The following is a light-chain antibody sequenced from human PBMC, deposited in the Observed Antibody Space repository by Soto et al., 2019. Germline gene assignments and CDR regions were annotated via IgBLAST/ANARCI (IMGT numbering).Light chain of an antibody. Sequence: EIVLTQSPATVSVSPGDRVTLSCRASQSISSNLAWYQQKPGQAPRLLIFGASIRATGIPARITGSGSGTEFALTIGSLQSEDFAVYHCQQYNDWPWTFGQGTKVEIK. CDR3: QQYNDWPWT. CDR2: GAS. V-gene: IGKV3-15*01. J-gene: IGKJ1*01. CDR1: QSISSN.